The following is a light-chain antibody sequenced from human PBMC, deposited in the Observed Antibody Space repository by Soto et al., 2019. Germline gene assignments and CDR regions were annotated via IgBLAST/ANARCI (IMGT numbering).Light chain of an antibody. CDR1: QSISSW. J-gene: IGKJ1*01. V-gene: IGKV1-5*03. CDR2: KAS. Sequence: DIQMTQSPSTLSASVGDRVTITCRASQSISSWLAWYQQKPGKAPKLLIYKASSLESGVPSRFSGSGSGTEFTLTISRLQPADFATYYCQQYNSYWTFGQGTKVDIK. CDR3: QQYNSYWT.